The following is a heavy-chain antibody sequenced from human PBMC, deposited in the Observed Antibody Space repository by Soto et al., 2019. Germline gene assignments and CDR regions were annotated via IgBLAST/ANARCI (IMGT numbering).Heavy chain of an antibody. Sequence: GGSLRLSCAASGFTFSSYGMHWVRQAPGKGLEWVAVISYDGSNKYYADSVKGRFTISRDNSKNTLYLQMNSLRAEDTAVYYCAKVPGSSTVTILPDYWGQGTLVTVSS. CDR1: GFTFSSYG. CDR3: AKVPGSSTVTILPDY. D-gene: IGHD4-17*01. J-gene: IGHJ4*02. V-gene: IGHV3-30*18. CDR2: ISYDGSNK.